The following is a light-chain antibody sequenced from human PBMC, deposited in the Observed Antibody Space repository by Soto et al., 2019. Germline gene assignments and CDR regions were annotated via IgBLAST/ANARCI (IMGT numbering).Light chain of an antibody. CDR3: QQYNSYSLT. V-gene: IGKV1-5*03. Sequence: DIQMTQSLSTLYAYVGERVTITCRASQSISSWLAWYQQKPGKAPKLLIYKASSLESGVPSRFSGSGSGTEFTLTISSLQPDDFATYYCQQYNSYSLTFGGGTKVDI. J-gene: IGKJ4*01. CDR2: KAS. CDR1: QSISSW.